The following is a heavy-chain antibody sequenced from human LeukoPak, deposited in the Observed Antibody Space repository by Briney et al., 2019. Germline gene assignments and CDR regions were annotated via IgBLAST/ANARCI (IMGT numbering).Heavy chain of an antibody. Sequence: TTSETLSLTCAVYGGSFSGYYWSWIRQPPGKGLEWIGEINHSGSTNYNPSLKSRVTISVDTSKNQFSLKLSSVTAADTAVYYCARGGGRSSGWYYFDYWGQGTLVTVSS. CDR3: ARGGGRSSGWYYFDY. D-gene: IGHD6-19*01. CDR2: INHSGST. V-gene: IGHV4-34*01. J-gene: IGHJ4*02. CDR1: GGSFSGYY.